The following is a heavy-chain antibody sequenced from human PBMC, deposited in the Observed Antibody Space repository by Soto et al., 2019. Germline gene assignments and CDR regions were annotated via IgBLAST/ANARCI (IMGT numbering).Heavy chain of an antibody. CDR3: ARDLYSTSWYVRAFDM. J-gene: IGHJ3*02. CDR1: ENTFSTYS. V-gene: IGHV1-46*03. D-gene: IGHD6-13*01. CDR2: INPTTTTT. Sequence: QVHLVQSGAEVKKPGTSVKVSCKASENTFSTYSLHWVRQAPGQGLEWMGVINPTTTTTTDAQKFQGRGTMTSDTSTSTVFLELSSLRSGDTAVYYCARDLYSTSWYVRAFDMWGQGTMVTVSS.